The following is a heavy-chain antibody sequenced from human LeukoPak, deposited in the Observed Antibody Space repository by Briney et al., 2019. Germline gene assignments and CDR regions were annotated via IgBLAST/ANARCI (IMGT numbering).Heavy chain of an antibody. CDR2: ISYDGSNK. D-gene: IGHD3-22*01. J-gene: IGHJ4*02. V-gene: IGHV3-30*03. CDR3: ATEGYYYDSSGYYYENY. Sequence: PGGSLRLSCAASGFTFSSYGMHWVRQAPGKGLEWVAVISYDGSNKYYADSVKGRFTISRDNAKNSLYLQMNSLRAEDTAVYYCATEGYYYDSSGYYYENYWGQGTLVTVSS. CDR1: GFTFSSYG.